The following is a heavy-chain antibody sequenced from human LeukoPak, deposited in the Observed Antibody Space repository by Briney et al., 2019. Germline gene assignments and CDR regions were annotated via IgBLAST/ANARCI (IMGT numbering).Heavy chain of an antibody. Sequence: PGGSLRLSCTASGFSFSNSWMSWVRQAPGKGLEWVANIKQDESEKYYVDSVKGRFTISRDNAESSLYLQMNSLRAEDTAVYYCARNRSVALWGQGALVTVSS. CDR3: ARNRSVAL. V-gene: IGHV3-7*01. D-gene: IGHD6-19*01. J-gene: IGHJ4*02. CDR1: GFSFSNSW. CDR2: IKQDESEK.